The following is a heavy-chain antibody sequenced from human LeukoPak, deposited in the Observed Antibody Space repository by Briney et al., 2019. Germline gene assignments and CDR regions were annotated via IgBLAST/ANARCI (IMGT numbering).Heavy chain of an antibody. CDR1: GGSISSYY. V-gene: IGHV4-59*01. Sequence: PSETLSLTCTVSGGSISSYYWSWIRQPPGKGLEWIGYIYYSGSTNYNPSLKSRVTISVDTSKNQFSLKLTSVTAADTAVYYCAGSGGRWNWFDPWGQGTLVTVSS. CDR2: IYYSGST. D-gene: IGHD2-15*01. J-gene: IGHJ5*02. CDR3: AGSGGRWNWFDP.